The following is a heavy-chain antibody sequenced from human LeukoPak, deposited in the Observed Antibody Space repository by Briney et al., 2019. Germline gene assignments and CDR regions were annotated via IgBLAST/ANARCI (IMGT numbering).Heavy chain of an antibody. V-gene: IGHV4-30-2*01. D-gene: IGHD5-18*01. Sequence: SQTLSLTCAVSGGSISSGGYSWSWIRQPPGKGLEWIGYIYHSGSTYYNPSLKSRVTISVDRSKDQFSLKLSSVTAADTAVYYCARGGYGYFSNAFDIWGQGTMVTVSS. CDR1: GGSISSGGYS. J-gene: IGHJ3*02. CDR2: IYHSGST. CDR3: ARGGYGYFSNAFDI.